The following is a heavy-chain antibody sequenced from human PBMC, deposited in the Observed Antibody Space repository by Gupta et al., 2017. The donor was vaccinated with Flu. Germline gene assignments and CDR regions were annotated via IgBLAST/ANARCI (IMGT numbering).Heavy chain of an antibody. CDR2: ISASADRT. V-gene: IGHV3-23*01. J-gene: IGHJ4*02. Sequence: LSCAASGFTFSSFAMSWVRQAPGKGLEWVAAISASADRTYYAAPVKGRFTISRDNSDSTVYLQMKSLQAEDTALYYCAKHIVGSSGAHWGQGTRVTVSP. D-gene: IGHD1-26*01. CDR3: AKHIVGSSGAH. CDR1: GFTFSSFA.